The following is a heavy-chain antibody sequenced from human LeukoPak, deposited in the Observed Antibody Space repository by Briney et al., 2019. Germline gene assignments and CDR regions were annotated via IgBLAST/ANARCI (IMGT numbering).Heavy chain of an antibody. J-gene: IGHJ4*02. Sequence: GGSLRLSCAASGFTFSSYGMHWVRQAPGKGLEWVAVIWYDGSTKYYADSVKGRFTISRDNTKNTLYLQMNSLRAEDTAVYYSARALGRCDWGQGTLVTVPS. V-gene: IGHV3-33*01. D-gene: IGHD4-17*01. CDR1: GFTFSSYG. CDR2: IWYDGSTK. CDR3: ARALGRCD.